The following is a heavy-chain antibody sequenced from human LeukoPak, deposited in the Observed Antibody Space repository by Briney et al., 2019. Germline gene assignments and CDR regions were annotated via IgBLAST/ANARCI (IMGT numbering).Heavy chain of an antibody. D-gene: IGHD4-11*01. Sequence: SQTLSLTCTVSGGSISDGGYYWSWIRQHPGKGLEWIGYIYYSGTTYYNPSLKSRVIISVDTSKNQFSLRLSSVTAADTAVYYCARWVTTLSFDYWGQGALVTVSS. CDR3: ARWVTTLSFDY. CDR2: IYYSGTT. CDR1: GGSISDGGYY. V-gene: IGHV4-31*03. J-gene: IGHJ4*02.